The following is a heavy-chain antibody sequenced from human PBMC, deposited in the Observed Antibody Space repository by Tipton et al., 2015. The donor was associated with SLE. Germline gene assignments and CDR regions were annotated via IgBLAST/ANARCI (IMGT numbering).Heavy chain of an antibody. Sequence: SLRLSCAASGFTFNIHAMTWVRQAPGKGLKWVSGISGGRTYYADSVKGRFSISRDNSKNTLYLQMNRLRAEDTAVYYCAMRRGTADAFSYFDYWGQGMLVTVSS. V-gene: IGHV3-23*01. CDR1: GFTFNIHA. CDR3: AMRRGTADAFSYFDY. D-gene: IGHD1/OR15-1a*01. CDR2: ISGGRT. J-gene: IGHJ4*02.